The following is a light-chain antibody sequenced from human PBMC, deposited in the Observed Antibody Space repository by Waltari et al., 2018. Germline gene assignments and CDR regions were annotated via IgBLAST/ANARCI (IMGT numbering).Light chain of an antibody. Sequence: EIVLTPSPATLSLSPGESATLSCRASQSVRSYLAWYQQKPGQAPRLLIYDTSNRASGIPARFSGSGSGTDFSLSISSLEPEDFAVYYCQQRHNWPLTFGGGTKVEIK. CDR2: DTS. CDR3: QQRHNWPLT. CDR1: QSVRSY. V-gene: IGKV3-11*01. J-gene: IGKJ4*01.